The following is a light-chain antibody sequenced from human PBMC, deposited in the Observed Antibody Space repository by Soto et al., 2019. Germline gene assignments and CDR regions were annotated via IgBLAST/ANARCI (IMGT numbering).Light chain of an antibody. V-gene: IGKV1-5*03. J-gene: IGKJ1*01. CDR2: KAS. CDR1: QVISSW. CDR3: QQYNSYPWT. Sequence: IQMTQSPSTLSASVGDRVTITCRASQVISSWLAWYQQKPGKAPKLLIYKASSLESGVPSRFSGSGSGTEFTLTISSLQPDDFATYYCQQYNSYPWTFGQGTKVEIK.